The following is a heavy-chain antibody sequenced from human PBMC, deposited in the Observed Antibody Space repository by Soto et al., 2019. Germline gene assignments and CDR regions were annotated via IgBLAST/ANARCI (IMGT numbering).Heavy chain of an antibody. CDR2: IYHSGST. J-gene: IGHJ5*02. CDR3: ARDQLEGNWFDP. Sequence: QLQLQESGSGLVRPSQTLSLTCAVSGGSISSGSYSWNWIRQPPGKGLEWIGYIYHSGSTLYNPSLKSRVTISVDKSKNQFSLKLGSVTAADTAVYYCARDQLEGNWFDPWGQGTRVTVPS. CDR1: GGSISSGSYS. V-gene: IGHV4-30-2*01. D-gene: IGHD1-1*01.